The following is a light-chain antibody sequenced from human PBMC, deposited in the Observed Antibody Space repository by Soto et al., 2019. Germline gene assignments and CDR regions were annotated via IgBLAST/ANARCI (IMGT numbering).Light chain of an antibody. V-gene: IGKV3-20*01. Sequence: EIVLTQSPGTLSLSPGERATLSCRASQTVSSNFLAWYQEKPGQGPRLLIYGASTRATGIPDRFSGSGSGTDFTLTISRLDPEDFAVYYCRQYGRSLEFAVGGGTKV. CDR3: RQYGRSLEFA. J-gene: IGKJ4*01. CDR1: QTVSSNF. CDR2: GAS.